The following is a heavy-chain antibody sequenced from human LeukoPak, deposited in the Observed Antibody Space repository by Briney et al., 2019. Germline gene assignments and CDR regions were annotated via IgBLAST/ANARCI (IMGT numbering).Heavy chain of an antibody. CDR3: ARDDGSSLTNFDY. Sequence: ASVKVSCKASGYTFTGYHMHWVRQAPGQGLEWMGRINPYSGDTNYAQKFQGRVTMTRDTSISTAYMDLSRLRSDDTAVYYCARDDGSSLTNFDYWGQGTLVTVSS. V-gene: IGHV1-2*06. CDR1: GYTFTGYH. CDR2: INPYSGDT. J-gene: IGHJ4*02. D-gene: IGHD6-6*01.